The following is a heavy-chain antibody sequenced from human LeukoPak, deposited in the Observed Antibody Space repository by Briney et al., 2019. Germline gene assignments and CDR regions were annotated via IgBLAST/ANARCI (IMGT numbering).Heavy chain of an antibody. V-gene: IGHV4-34*01. J-gene: IGHJ6*02. Sequence: SETLSLTCAVYGGSFSGYYWSWIRQPPGEGLEWIGEINHSGSTNYNPSLKGRVTISVDTSKNQFSLKLSSVTAADTAVYYCARGRKHYYYYYGMDVWGQGTTVTVSS. CDR1: GGSFSGYY. CDR2: INHSGST. CDR3: ARGRKHYYYYYGMDV.